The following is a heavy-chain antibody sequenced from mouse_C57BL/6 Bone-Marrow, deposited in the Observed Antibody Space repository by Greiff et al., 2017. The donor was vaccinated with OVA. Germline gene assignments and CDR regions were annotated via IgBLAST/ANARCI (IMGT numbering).Heavy chain of an antibody. V-gene: IGHV1-50*01. J-gene: IGHJ4*01. D-gene: IGHD2-12*01. CDR2: IDPSDSYT. Sequence: QVQLQQPGAELVKPGASVKLSCKASGYTFTSYWMQWVKQRPGQGLEWIGEIDPSDSYTNYNQKFKGKATLTVDTYSSTAYMQLSSLTSEDSAVYYCARRPCYNAMDYWGQGTSVTVSA. CDR3: ARRPCYNAMDY. CDR1: GYTFTSYW.